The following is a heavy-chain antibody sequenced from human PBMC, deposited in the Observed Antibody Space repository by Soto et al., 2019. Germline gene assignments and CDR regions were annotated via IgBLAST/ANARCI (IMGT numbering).Heavy chain of an antibody. D-gene: IGHD3-10*01. CDR1: GFTFSSHS. V-gene: IGHV3-48*01. CDR2: ITSSSRTI. Sequence: EVQLVESGGGLVQPGGSLRLSCAASGFTFSSHSMNWVRQAPGKGLEWVSHITSSSRTIYNADSVKARFTISGDNAKNTQYLQMNSLRAEDTAVYYCAYGSGSFDYWGQGTLVTVSS. J-gene: IGHJ4*02. CDR3: AYGSGSFDY.